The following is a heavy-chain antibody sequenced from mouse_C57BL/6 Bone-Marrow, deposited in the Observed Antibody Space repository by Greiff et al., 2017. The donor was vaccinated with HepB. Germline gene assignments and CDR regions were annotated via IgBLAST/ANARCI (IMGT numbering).Heavy chain of an antibody. CDR1: GYTFTDYY. J-gene: IGHJ1*03. Sequence: EVKLVESGPVLVKPGASVKMSCKASGYTFTDYYMNWVKQSHGKSLEWIGVINPYNGGTSYNQKFKGKATLTVDKSSSTAYMELNSLTSEDSAVYYCARERNPNWYFDVWGTGTTVTVSS. CDR2: INPYNGGT. CDR3: ARERNPNWYFDV. V-gene: IGHV1-19*01.